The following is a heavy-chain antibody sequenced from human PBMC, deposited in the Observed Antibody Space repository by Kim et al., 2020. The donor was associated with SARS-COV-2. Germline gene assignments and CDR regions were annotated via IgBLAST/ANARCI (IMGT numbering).Heavy chain of an antibody. J-gene: IGHJ5*02. Sequence: GGSLRLSCAASGFTFSSYAMHWVRQAPGKGLEWVAVISYDGSNKYYADSVKGRFTISRDNSKNTLYLQMNSLRAEDTDSPQQHHSGNAHLDQDGPQNTRWPMGTALPFPDP. CDR2: ISYDGSNK. CDR3: HHSGNAHLDQDGPQNTRWPMGTALPFPDP. V-gene: IGHV3-30-3*01. D-gene: IGHD6-13*01. CDR1: GFTFSSYA.